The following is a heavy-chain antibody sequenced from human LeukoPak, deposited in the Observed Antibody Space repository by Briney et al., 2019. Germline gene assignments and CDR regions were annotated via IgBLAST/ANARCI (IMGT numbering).Heavy chain of an antibody. Sequence: PGGSLRLSCAASGLTVSSNCMSWVRQAPGKGLEWVSLIYSGGSAYYTDSVKGRFTISRDNSKNTLYLQMNSLRAEDTAVYYCARRAGDYSHPYDYWGQGIQVTVSS. CDR1: GLTVSSNC. D-gene: IGHD3-22*01. J-gene: IGHJ4*02. CDR3: ARRAGDYSHPYDY. CDR2: IYSGGSA. V-gene: IGHV3-53*01.